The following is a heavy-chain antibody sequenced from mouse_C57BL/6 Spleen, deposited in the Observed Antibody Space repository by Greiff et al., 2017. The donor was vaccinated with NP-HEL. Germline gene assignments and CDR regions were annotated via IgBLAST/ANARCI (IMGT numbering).Heavy chain of an antibody. CDR3: ASSIYYGSSSYYAMDY. CDR1: GYTFTDYY. V-gene: IGHV1-26*01. Sequence: EVQLQRSGPELVKPGASVKISCKASGYTFTDYYMNWVKQSHGKSLEWIGDINPNNGGTSYNQKFKGKATLTVDKSSSTAYMELRSLTSEDSAVYYCASSIYYGSSSYYAMDYWGQGTSVTVSS. D-gene: IGHD1-1*01. J-gene: IGHJ4*01. CDR2: INPNNGGT.